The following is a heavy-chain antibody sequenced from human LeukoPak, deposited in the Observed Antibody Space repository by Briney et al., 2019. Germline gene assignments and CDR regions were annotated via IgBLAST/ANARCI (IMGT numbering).Heavy chain of an antibody. V-gene: IGHV4-39*01. Sequence: SETLSLTCTVSGGSISSSSYYWGWIRLPPGKGLEWIGSIYYSGSTYYNPSLKSRVTIPVDTSKNQFSLKLSSVTAADTAVYYCARQYSLGFDYWGQGTLVTVSS. CDR1: GGSISSSSYY. D-gene: IGHD4-11*01. CDR3: ARQYSLGFDY. CDR2: IYYSGST. J-gene: IGHJ4*02.